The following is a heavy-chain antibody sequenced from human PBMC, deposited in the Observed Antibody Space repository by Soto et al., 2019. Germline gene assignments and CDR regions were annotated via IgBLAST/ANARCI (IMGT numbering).Heavy chain of an antibody. CDR3: ARAHIAANDAFDI. V-gene: IGHV3-11*06. J-gene: IGHJ3*02. CDR2: ISSSSSYT. Sequence: PVGSLRLSCAASGFTFSDYYMSWIRQAPGKGLEWVSYISSSSSYTNYADSVKGRFTISRDNAKNSLYLQMNSLRAEDTAVYYCARAHIAANDAFDIWGQRTMVTVSS. CDR1: GFTFSDYY. D-gene: IGHD6-6*01.